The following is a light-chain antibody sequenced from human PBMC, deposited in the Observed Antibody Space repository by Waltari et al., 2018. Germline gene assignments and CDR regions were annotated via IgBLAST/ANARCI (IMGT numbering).Light chain of an antibody. CDR2: WAS. CDR3: QQYYSSPRT. Sequence: IVMTQSPDSLAVSLGERATIYCKSSQSVLYSSNNKNYLAWYQQKPGQPPKLLISWASTRESGVPDRFSGSGSGTDFTLTISSLQAEDVAVYYCQQYYSSPRTFGQGTKVEIK. V-gene: IGKV4-1*01. J-gene: IGKJ1*01. CDR1: QSVLYSSNNKNY.